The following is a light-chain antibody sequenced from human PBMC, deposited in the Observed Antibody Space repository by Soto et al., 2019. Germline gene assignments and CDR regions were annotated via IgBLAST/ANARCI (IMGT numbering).Light chain of an antibody. CDR3: SAWDDSLSAVV. Sequence: QPVLTQPPSASGTPGQTVTISCSGGTSNIGSNYVYWYQQLPGTAPKLLIYNNDQRPSGVPDRFSGSKSGTSASLAISGLRSEDEGDYFCSAWDDSLSAVVFGGGTKLTVL. CDR2: NND. J-gene: IGLJ2*01. V-gene: IGLV1-47*01. CDR1: TSNIGSNY.